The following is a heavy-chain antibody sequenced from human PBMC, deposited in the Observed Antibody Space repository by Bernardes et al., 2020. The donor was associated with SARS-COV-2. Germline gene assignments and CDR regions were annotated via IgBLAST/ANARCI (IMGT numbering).Heavy chain of an antibody. CDR3: ARDWGGPHYPRLQLFPAAVRRYKFYGLDV. J-gene: IGHJ6*02. CDR1: GFTFHTSG. D-gene: IGHD2-2*01. CDR2: IWWDETKR. V-gene: IGHV3-33*01. Sequence: GGALCISCATSGFTFHTSGMHWVRQAPGPGLEWVAIIWWDETKRYYAESVKDRFTISRDDSKNTLYLQMSSLRAEDTAVYYCARDWGGPHYPRLQLFPAAVRRYKFYGLDVWGRGTTVTVSS.